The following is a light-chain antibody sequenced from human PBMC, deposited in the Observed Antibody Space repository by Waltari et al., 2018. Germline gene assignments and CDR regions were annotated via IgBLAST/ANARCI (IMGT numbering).Light chain of an antibody. CDR1: RDISNF. V-gene: IGKV1-16*02. CDR2: GAS. J-gene: IGKJ3*01. Sequence: DIKMTLSPSSLSASVGHRVPLTCRASRDISNFLGWFQQKPGKAPKSLIYGASRLQSGVPSKFCGSGSGTDFTLTITSLQPEDFATYYCQQYHSYPPTFGPGTKVDVK. CDR3: QQYHSYPPT.